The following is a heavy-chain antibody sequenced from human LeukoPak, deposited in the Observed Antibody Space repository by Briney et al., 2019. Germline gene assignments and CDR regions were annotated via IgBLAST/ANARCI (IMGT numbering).Heavy chain of an antibody. J-gene: IGHJ4*02. CDR3: ARAYYGKPFDY. D-gene: IGHD4-17*01. V-gene: IGHV4-34*01. CDR2: INHSGST. CDR1: GESFSGYY. Sequence: NPSETLSLTCAVYGESFSGYYWSWIRQPPGKGLEWIGEINHSGSTNYNPSLKSRVTISVDTSKNQFSLKLSSVTAADTAVYYCARAYYGKPFDYWGQGTLVTVSS.